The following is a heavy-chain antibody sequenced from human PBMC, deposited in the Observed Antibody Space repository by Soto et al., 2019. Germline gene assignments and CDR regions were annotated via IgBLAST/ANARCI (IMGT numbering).Heavy chain of an antibody. V-gene: IGHV3-49*03. CDR2: IRSKHSGATT. CDR3: TREGLRDVATPDY. D-gene: IGHD5-12*01. Sequence: GSLRLSCTTSGFTFGDYGLSWFRQAPGKGLEWLGFIRSKHSGATTDYAASVKGRFTISRDESKSSAYLQMNSLKIEDTAVYYCTREGLRDVATPDYWGQGAQVTVSS. J-gene: IGHJ4*02. CDR1: GFTFGDYG.